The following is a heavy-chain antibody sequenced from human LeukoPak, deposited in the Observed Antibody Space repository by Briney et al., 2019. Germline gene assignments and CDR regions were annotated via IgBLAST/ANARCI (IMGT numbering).Heavy chain of an antibody. Sequence: SETLSLTCTVSGGSIRGYYWTWMRQPAGKGLEWIGRIYTFDNANYNPSLKSRVTMSIDTSNNQFSLKLDSVTAADTAIYYCAREWGSTSPRPLDSWGQGSLVTVSS. CDR3: AREWGSTSPRPLDS. CDR2: IYTFDNA. D-gene: IGHD2-2*01. V-gene: IGHV4-4*07. J-gene: IGHJ4*02. CDR1: GGSIRGYY.